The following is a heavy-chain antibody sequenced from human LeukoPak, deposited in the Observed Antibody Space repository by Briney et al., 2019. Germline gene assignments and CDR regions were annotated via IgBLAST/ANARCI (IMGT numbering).Heavy chain of an antibody. Sequence: GGSLRLSCAASGFTVDSNYLSWVRQAPGKGLEWASTIYTGGNTYYAASVKGRFTISRDFSKNTVFLHMNSLRAEDTAMYYCARGDDSGYYDYFDYWGQGALVTVSS. D-gene: IGHD3-22*01. CDR1: GFTVDSNY. V-gene: IGHV3-53*01. CDR3: ARGDDSGYYDYFDY. J-gene: IGHJ4*02. CDR2: IYTGGNT.